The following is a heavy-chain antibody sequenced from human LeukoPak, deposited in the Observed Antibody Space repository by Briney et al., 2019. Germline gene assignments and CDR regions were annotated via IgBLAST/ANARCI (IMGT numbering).Heavy chain of an antibody. CDR3: ARDQEGFDY. Sequence: ASVKVSCKASGYTFTSNYIHWVRQAPGQGLEWMGMIYPRDGSTSYAQKFQGRVTVTRDTSTSIVHMELSGLRSEDTAVYYCARDQEGFDYWGQGTLVTVSS. CDR2: IYPRDGST. J-gene: IGHJ4*02. V-gene: IGHV1-46*01. CDR1: GYTFTSNY.